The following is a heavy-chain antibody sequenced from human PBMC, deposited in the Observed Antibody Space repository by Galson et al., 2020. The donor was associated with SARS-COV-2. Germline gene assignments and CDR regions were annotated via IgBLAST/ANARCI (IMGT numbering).Heavy chain of an antibody. CDR3: ASLYFDYWSDNSGLYYYGMDV. D-gene: IGHD3-3*01. J-gene: IGHJ6*02. CDR2: VYYSGST. Sequence: SETLSLTCSVSGGSTSSTSYYWGWIRQSPGKGLEWLGNVYYSGSTYYNPSLKSRVRISIDTPKNEFSLKLSSVTASDTAMYYCASLYFDYWSDNSGLYYYGMDVWGQGTAVTVSS. V-gene: IGHV4-39*01. CDR1: GGSTSSTSYY.